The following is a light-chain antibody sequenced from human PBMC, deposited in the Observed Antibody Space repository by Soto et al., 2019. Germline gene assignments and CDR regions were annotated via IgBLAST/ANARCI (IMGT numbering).Light chain of an antibody. CDR3: QQYGSSPPYT. CDR2: GAS. J-gene: IGKJ2*01. CDR1: QSVSSRY. V-gene: IGKV3-20*01. Sequence: ESGLTQSPGTLSLSPGERATLSCRASQSVSSRYLAWYQQKPGQAPRLLIYGASSRATGIPDRFSGSGSGTDFILTISRLEPEDFAVYYCQQYGSSPPYTFGQATKLEIK.